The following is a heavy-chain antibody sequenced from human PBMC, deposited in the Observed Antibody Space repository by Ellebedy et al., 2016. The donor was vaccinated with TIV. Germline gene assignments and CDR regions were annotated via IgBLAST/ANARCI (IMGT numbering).Heavy chain of an antibody. Sequence: GESLKISCAASGFTFSDYYMSWIRQAPGKGLEWVSYISSSGSTIYYADSVKGRFTISRDNAKNSLYLQMNSLKTEDTAVYYCARSDYGDYTWLDYWGQGTLVTVSS. CDR3: ARSDYGDYTWLDY. CDR2: ISSSGSTI. J-gene: IGHJ4*02. D-gene: IGHD4-17*01. V-gene: IGHV3-11*01. CDR1: GFTFSDYY.